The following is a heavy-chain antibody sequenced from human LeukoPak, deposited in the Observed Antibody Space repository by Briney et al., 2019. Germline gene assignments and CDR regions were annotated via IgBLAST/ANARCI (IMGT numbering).Heavy chain of an antibody. CDR2: ISGSGGST. Sequence: GGSLRLSCAASGFTFSSYAMSWVRQAPGKGLEWVSAISGSGGSTYYADSVKGRFTIFRDNSKNTLYLQMNSLRAEDTVVYYCAKDDAVFGVVGFFRYWGQGTLVTVSS. J-gene: IGHJ4*02. CDR1: GFTFSSYA. CDR3: AKDDAVFGVVGFFRY. V-gene: IGHV3-23*01. D-gene: IGHD3-3*01.